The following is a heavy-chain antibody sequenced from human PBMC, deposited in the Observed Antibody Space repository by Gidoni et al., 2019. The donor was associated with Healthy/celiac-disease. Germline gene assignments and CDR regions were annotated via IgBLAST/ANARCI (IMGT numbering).Heavy chain of an antibody. J-gene: IGHJ4*02. V-gene: IGHV3-7*01. CDR3: ARDGACSSTSCFDY. CDR1: GFTFSSYW. Sequence: EVQLVESGGGLVQPGGSLRLSCAASGFTFSSYWMSWVRQAPGKGLEWVANIKQDGSEKYYVDSVKSRFTISRDNAKNSLYLQMNSLRAEDTAAYYCARDGACSSTSCFDYWGQGTLVTVSS. CDR2: IKQDGSEK. D-gene: IGHD2-2*01.